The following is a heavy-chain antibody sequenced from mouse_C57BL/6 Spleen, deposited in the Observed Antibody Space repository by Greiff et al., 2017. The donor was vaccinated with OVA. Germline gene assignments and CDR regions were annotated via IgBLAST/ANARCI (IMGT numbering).Heavy chain of an antibody. Sequence: VQLQQPGAELVKPGASLKLSCKASGYTFTNYWMHWVKQTPGQGLEWIGRIHPSGSDPNYNQKVKGRATLTGDKSSSTAFMQLSSLTSADSAVYYCAISSSVGARYFDVWGTGTTVTVSS. CDR1: GYTFTNYW. D-gene: IGHD1-1*01. V-gene: IGHV1-74*01. CDR3: AISSSVGARYFDV. J-gene: IGHJ1*03. CDR2: IHPSGSDP.